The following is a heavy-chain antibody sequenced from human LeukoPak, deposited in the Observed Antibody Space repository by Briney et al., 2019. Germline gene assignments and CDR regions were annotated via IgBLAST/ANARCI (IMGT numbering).Heavy chain of an antibody. CDR3: AKGGTGSTDWFDP. CDR1: GFTFSSYA. J-gene: IGHJ5*02. Sequence: PGGSLRLSCAASGFTFSSYAMIWLRQAPGKGLEWVSTLRRSGGSTYYADSVKGRFAISRDNSKNTVYLQMNSLRAVDTAVYFCAKGGTGSTDWFDPWGQGTLVTVSS. D-gene: IGHD1-7*01. CDR2: LRRSGGST. V-gene: IGHV3-23*01.